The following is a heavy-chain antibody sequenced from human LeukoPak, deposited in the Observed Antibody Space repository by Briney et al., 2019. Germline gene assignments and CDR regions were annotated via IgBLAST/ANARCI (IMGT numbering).Heavy chain of an antibody. Sequence: SETLSLTCTVPGGSINSDFWSWIRQPPGKGLEWIGYVYSTGSTNYNPSLSSRVSISIDTSKNQFSLKLTSVTAADTAVYYCAKVGAVADTQGMGYFDYWGQGTLVTVSS. CDR2: VYSTGST. J-gene: IGHJ4*02. D-gene: IGHD6-19*01. CDR3: AKVGAVADTQGMGYFDY. CDR1: GGSINSDF. V-gene: IGHV4-59*01.